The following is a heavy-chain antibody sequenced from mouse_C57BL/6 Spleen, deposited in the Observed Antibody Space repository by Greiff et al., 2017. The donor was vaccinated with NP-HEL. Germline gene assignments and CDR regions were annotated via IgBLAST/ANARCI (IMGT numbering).Heavy chain of an antibody. CDR1: GFTFSSYG. Sequence: EVQLVESGGDLVKPGGSLKLSCAASGFTFSSYGMSWVRQTPDKRLEWVATISSGGSYTYYPDSVKGRFTISRDNAKNTLYLQMSSLKSEDTAMYYCARHYSNCLDYWGQGTTLTVSS. D-gene: IGHD2-5*01. J-gene: IGHJ2*01. V-gene: IGHV5-6*01. CDR3: ARHYSNCLDY. CDR2: ISSGGSYT.